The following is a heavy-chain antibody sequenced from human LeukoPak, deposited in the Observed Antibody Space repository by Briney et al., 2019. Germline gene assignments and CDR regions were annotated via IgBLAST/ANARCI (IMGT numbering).Heavy chain of an antibody. J-gene: IGHJ4*02. CDR1: GFTFSSYP. V-gene: IGHV3-23*01. Sequence: GGSLRLSCAASGFTFSSYPITWVRQAPGKGLEWVSGISGSGDNTYYADSVKGRFTISRDNSKNTLYVQVNSLGTEDTAAYYCAKGSYYDSSGSFYFDYWGQGTPVTVSS. CDR3: AKGSYYDSSGSFYFDY. CDR2: ISGSGDNT. D-gene: IGHD3-22*01.